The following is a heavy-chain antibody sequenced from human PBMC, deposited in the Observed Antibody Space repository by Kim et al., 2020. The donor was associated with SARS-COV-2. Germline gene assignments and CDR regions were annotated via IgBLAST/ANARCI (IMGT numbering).Heavy chain of an antibody. CDR3: ARGRLLYSGSYLDY. V-gene: IGHV1-18*01. Sequence: AQKLQGRVTMTTDTSTSTAYMELRSLRSDDTAVYYCARGRLLYSGSYLDYWGQGTLVTVSS. D-gene: IGHD1-26*01. J-gene: IGHJ4*02.